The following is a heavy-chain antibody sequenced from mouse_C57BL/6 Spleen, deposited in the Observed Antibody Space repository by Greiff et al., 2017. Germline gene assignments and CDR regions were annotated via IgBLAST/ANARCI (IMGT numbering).Heavy chain of an antibody. CDR1: GYAFSSSW. J-gene: IGHJ4*01. V-gene: IGHV1-82*01. CDR2: IYPGDGDT. CDR3: ARKNYGSSDYAMDY. Sequence: QVQLKESGPELVKPGASVKISCKASGYAFSSSWMNWVKQRPGKGLEWIGRIYPGDGDTNYNGKFKGKATLTADKSSSTAYMQLSSLTSEDSAVXFCARKNYGSSDYAMDYGGQGTSVTVSS. D-gene: IGHD1-1*01.